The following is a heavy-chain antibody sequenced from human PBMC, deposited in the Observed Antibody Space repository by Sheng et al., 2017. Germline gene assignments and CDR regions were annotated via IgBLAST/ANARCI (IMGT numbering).Heavy chain of an antibody. D-gene: IGHD3-3*01. J-gene: IGHJ5*02. CDR1: GFTFSSYS. Sequence: EVQLVESGGGLVKPGGSLRLSCAASGFTFSSYSMNWVRQAPGKGLEWVSSISSSSSYIYYADSVKGRFTISRDNAKNSLYLQMNSLRAEDTAVYYCARDAAATYDFWSGYYQHFGWFDPWGQGTLVTVSS. CDR2: ISSSSSYI. CDR3: ARDAAATYDFWSGYYQHFGWFDP. V-gene: IGHV3-21*01.